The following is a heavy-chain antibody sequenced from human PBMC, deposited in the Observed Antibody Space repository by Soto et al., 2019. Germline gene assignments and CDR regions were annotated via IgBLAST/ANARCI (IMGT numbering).Heavy chain of an antibody. Sequence: QITLKESGPTLVKPTQTLTLTCTFSGFSLSTSGVGVGWIRQPPGKALEWLGIIYWDDVKWCSPSLKTRLTLTKDTSKNQVVLIMTNMDPVDTATYYCAHSEGFGDYFQHLGQGTLVTVSS. D-gene: IGHD3-10*01. CDR2: IYWDDVK. J-gene: IGHJ1*01. V-gene: IGHV2-5*02. CDR1: GFSLSTSGVG. CDR3: AHSEGFGDYFQH.